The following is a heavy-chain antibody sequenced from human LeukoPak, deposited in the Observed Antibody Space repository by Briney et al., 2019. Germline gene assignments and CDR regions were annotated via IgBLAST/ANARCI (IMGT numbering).Heavy chain of an antibody. Sequence: GGSLRLSCAASGFTFSTYAMNWVRQAPGKGLEWVANIKQDGSEKRYVDPVKGRFTISRDNAKNSLYLQMNSLRAEDTGVYYCVRAPATNEWRCMDYWGQGTLVTVSS. CDR1: GFTFSTYA. J-gene: IGHJ4*02. CDR3: VRAPATNEWRCMDY. CDR2: IKQDGSEK. V-gene: IGHV3-7*01. D-gene: IGHD2-8*02.